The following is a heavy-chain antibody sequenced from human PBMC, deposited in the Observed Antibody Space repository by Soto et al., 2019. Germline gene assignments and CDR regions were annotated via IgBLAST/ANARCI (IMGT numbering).Heavy chain of an antibody. J-gene: IGHJ5*02. CDR3: ARDYSGTDNVYSWWWFDP. CDR1: GYTFTRHW. V-gene: IGHV1-46*01. Sequence: GASVKVSCKASGYTFTRHWMHWVRQAPGQGLEWMGIINPSDRTTSYAPKFQGRVTLTRDTSTSTVYMELSSLRSEDTAIYYCARDYSGTDNVYSWWWFDPWGQGTVVTVS. CDR2: INPSDRTT. D-gene: IGHD2-8*02.